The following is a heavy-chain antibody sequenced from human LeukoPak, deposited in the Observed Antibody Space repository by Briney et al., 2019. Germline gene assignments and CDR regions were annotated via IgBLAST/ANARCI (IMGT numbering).Heavy chain of an antibody. D-gene: IGHD1-26*01. CDR2: IYYSGST. J-gene: IGHJ5*02. Sequence: SETLPLTCTVSGGSISSYYWSWIRQPPGKGLEWIGYIYYSGSTNYNPSLKSRVTIVVDTSKNQFSLNLSSVTAADTAVYYCARSQWELQGDWFDPWGQGTLVTVSS. CDR1: GGSISSYY. CDR3: ARSQWELQGDWFDP. V-gene: IGHV4-59*01.